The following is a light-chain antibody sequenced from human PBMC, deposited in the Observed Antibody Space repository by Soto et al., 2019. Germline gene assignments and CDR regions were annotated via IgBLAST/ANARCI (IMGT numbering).Light chain of an antibody. CDR2: KAA. V-gene: IGKV1-5*03. CDR3: QQYLSYPLT. CDR1: QSISSW. J-gene: IGKJ5*01. Sequence: DIQMTQSPSTLSASVGDRVTITCRASQSISSWLAWYQQKAGSAPKSLIYKAASLESGVPSRFSGSGSGTEFTLTISSLQPDDFATYYCQQYLSYPLTFGQGTRLEIK.